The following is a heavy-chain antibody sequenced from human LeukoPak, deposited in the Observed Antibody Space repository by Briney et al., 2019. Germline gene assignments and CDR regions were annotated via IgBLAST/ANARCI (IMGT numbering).Heavy chain of an antibody. V-gene: IGHV3-23*01. J-gene: IGHJ4*02. Sequence: GGSLRLSCAASGFTFSSYAMSWVRQAPGKGLEWVSAISGSGGSTYYADSVKGRFTISRDNSKNTLYLQMNSLRAEDTAVHYCAKEGITMIVVVMEPNYFDYWGQGTLVTVSS. D-gene: IGHD3-22*01. CDR2: ISGSGGST. CDR1: GFTFSSYA. CDR3: AKEGITMIVVVMEPNYFDY.